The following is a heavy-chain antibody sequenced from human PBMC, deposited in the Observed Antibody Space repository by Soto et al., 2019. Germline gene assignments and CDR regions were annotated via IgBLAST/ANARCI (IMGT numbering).Heavy chain of an antibody. D-gene: IGHD2-2*01. CDR1: GFTFSIYA. Sequence: GGSLRLSCSASGFTFSIYAMHWVRQAPGKGLEYVSSISTNGGSTHYADSVKGRFTISRDNSKNTQYLQMSSLRAEDTAAYYCAKRKYCPSTTCFDYWGQGTQVTVSS. CDR3: AKRKYCPSTTCFDY. CDR2: ISTNGGST. J-gene: IGHJ4*02. V-gene: IGHV3-64D*06.